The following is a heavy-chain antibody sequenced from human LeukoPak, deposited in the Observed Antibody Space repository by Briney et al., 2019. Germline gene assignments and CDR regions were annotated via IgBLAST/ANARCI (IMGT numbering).Heavy chain of an antibody. J-gene: IGHJ4*02. V-gene: IGHV4-61*08. CDR2: IHYRGST. Sequence: SETLSLTCAVSGGSISSGGYSWSWIRQPPGKGLEWIGYIHYRGSTNYNPSLKSRVTMSVDTSKNQFSLRIRSVTAADTAVYYCARDLLRSSYYYFDYWGLGSLVTVSS. D-gene: IGHD3-10*01. CDR1: GGSISSGGYS. CDR3: ARDLLRSSYYYFDY.